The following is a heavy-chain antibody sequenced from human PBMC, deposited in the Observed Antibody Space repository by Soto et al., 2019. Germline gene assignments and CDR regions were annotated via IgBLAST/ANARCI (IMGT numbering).Heavy chain of an antibody. V-gene: IGHV3-30*04. CDR3: ARETLTGGPYNWFDP. J-gene: IGHJ5*02. Sequence: QVQLVESGGGVVQPGRSLRLSCAASGFTFSHYAMHWVRQAPGKGLEWAAVISFDGRNTYYADSVKGRFTISRDNSKNMLYLEMNSLTVEDSAVFYWARETLTGGPYNWFDPWGQGTRVTVSS. CDR2: ISFDGRNT. D-gene: IGHD1-20*01. CDR1: GFTFSHYA.